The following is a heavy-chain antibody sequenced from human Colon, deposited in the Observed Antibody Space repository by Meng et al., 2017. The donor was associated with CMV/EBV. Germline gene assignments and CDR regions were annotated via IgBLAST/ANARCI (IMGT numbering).Heavy chain of an antibody. Sequence: LTVSCSGSGSTTSTKWMDCLPQATGKGWVWVTRSSSDESDRTYAVYVQCRFTVDRYNAKQTLYLKRNSPRAADTAVYYCVRVWRGVIHWGQGALVTVSS. CDR1: GSTTSTKW. CDR2: SSSDESDR. V-gene: IGHV3-74*01. CDR3: VRVWRGVIH. D-gene: IGHD4-17*01. J-gene: IGHJ4*02.